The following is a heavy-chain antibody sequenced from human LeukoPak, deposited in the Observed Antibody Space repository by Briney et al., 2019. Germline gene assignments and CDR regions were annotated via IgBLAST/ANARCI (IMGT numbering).Heavy chain of an antibody. Sequence: GGSLRLSCAASGFTFSSYWMHWARQVLGKGLVWVSRINSDGSSTSYADSVKGRFTISRDNAKNTLYVQMNSLRAEDTAVYYCSTGSGHAFDIWGRGTMVTVSS. D-gene: IGHD3-10*01. CDR2: INSDGSST. CDR1: GFTFSSYW. J-gene: IGHJ3*02. V-gene: IGHV3-74*01. CDR3: STGSGHAFDI.